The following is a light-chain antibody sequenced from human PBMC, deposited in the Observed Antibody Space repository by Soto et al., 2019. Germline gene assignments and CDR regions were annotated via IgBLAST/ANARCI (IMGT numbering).Light chain of an antibody. Sequence: EIVMTQSPATLSVSPGGRATLSCRASQTISGTLAWYQQKPGQAPRLLIHGASTRAPGFPDRFTGSGSGTDFTLTISRLEPEDFAVYYCQQYGSSPLTFGGGTKVDIK. V-gene: IGKV3-20*01. J-gene: IGKJ4*01. CDR2: GAS. CDR1: QTISGT. CDR3: QQYGSSPLT.